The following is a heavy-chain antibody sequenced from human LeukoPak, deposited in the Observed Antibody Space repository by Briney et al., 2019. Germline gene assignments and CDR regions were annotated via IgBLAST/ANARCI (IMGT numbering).Heavy chain of an antibody. CDR3: AKKAGSSSGYYFNFDY. V-gene: IGHV3-30*02. D-gene: IGHD3-22*01. Sequence: GGSLRLSCAASEFTFSDYGMHWVRQAPGKGLEWVAFIRYDGSDKYYADSVKGRFTISRDNSKKTLYLQMNSLRAEDTAVYYCAKKAGSSSGYYFNFDYWGQGTLVTVSS. J-gene: IGHJ4*02. CDR2: IRYDGSDK. CDR1: EFTFSDYG.